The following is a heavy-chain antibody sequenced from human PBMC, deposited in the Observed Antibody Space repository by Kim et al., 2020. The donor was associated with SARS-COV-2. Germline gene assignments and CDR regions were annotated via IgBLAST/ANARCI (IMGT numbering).Heavy chain of an antibody. CDR3: ARDQDYYDFWSGYSLYYFDY. CDR1: GGSISSYY. V-gene: IGHV4-4*07. Sequence: SETLSLTCTVSGGSISSYYWSWIRQPAGKGLEWIGRIYTSGSTNYNPSLKSRVTMSVDTSKNQFSLKLSPVTAADTAVYYCARDQDYYDFWSGYSLYYFDYWGQGTLVTVSS. CDR2: IYTSGST. D-gene: IGHD3-3*01. J-gene: IGHJ4*02.